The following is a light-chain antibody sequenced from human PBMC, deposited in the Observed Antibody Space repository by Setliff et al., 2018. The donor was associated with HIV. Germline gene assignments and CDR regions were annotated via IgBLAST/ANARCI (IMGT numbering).Light chain of an antibody. CDR1: SNDVGRYDL. Sequence: SVLTQPASVSGSPGQSITISCTGTSNDVGRYDLVSWYQQHPARAPKLIIYQATRRPSGVSNRFSGSKSGNVASLTISGLQAEDEADYYCCSKTGSNTFVFGTGTKVTVL. V-gene: IGLV2-23*01. J-gene: IGLJ1*01. CDR2: QAT. CDR3: CSKTGSNTFV.